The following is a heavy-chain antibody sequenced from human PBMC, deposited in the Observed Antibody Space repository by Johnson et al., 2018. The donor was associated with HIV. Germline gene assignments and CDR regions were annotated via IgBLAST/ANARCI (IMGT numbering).Heavy chain of an antibody. CDR3: AKDIRPGWEIRGSCFDI. CDR2: ISWNSGSI. CDR1: GFTFNTYW. J-gene: IGHJ3*02. D-gene: IGHD1-26*01. V-gene: IGHV3-9*01. Sequence: VQLVESGGGLVQPGGSLRLSCAVSGFTFNTYWMHWVRQAPGKGLEWVSGISWNSGSIGYADSVKGRFTISRDNAKNSLYLQMNSLRAEDTALYYCAKDIRPGWEIRGSCFDIWGRGTMVTVSS.